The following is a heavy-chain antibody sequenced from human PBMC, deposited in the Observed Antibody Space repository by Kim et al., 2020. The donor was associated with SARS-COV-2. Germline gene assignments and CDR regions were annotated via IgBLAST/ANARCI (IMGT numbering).Heavy chain of an antibody. D-gene: IGHD1-26*01. CDR3: ANGGGVGPTADRAFDS. Sequence: GGSLRLSCAASGFTFSSYGMHWVRQAPGKGLEWVAFISYNENTKYYADSVKGRFTISRDNSQNTLYVQMNSLRADDTAVYYCANGGGVGPTADRAFDSWG. V-gene: IGHV3-30*18. CDR2: ISYNENTK. CDR1: GFTFSSYG. J-gene: IGHJ5*01.